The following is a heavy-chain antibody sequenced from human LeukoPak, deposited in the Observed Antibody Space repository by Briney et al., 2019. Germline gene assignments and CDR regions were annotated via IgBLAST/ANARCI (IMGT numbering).Heavy chain of an antibody. CDR2: INPNSGGT. V-gene: IGHV1-2*02. CDR1: GYTFTGYY. CDR3: ASGPSDLGSSSQY. D-gene: IGHD6-6*01. J-gene: IGHJ4*02. Sequence: GSVKVSCKASGYTFTGYYIHWVRQAPGQGREWMGWINPNSGGTNYAQKFQGRVTMTRDTSISTAYMELSRLRSDDTAVYYCASGPSDLGSSSQYWGQGTLVTVSS.